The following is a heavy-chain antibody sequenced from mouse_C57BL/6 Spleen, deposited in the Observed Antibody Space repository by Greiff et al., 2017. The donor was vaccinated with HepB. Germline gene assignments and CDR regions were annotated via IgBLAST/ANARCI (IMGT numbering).Heavy chain of an antibody. J-gene: IGHJ4*01. CDR3: ARWTVVAHYYAMDY. CDR2: IDPSDSYT. CDR1: GYTFTSYW. V-gene: IGHV1-69*01. D-gene: IGHD1-1*01. Sequence: VQLQQSGAELVMPGASVKLSCKASGYTFTSYWMHWVKQRPGQGLEWIGEIDPSDSYTNYNQKFKGKSTLTVDKSSSTAYMQLSSLTSEDSAVYYCARWTVVAHYYAMDYWGQGTSVTVSS.